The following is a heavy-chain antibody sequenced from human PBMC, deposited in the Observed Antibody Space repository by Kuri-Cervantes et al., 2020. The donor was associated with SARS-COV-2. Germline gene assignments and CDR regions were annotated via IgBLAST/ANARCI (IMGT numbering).Heavy chain of an antibody. CDR3: ARLHGDYVFLYYYYMDV. CDR1: GGSISSSSYY. V-gene: IGHV4-39*01. Sequence: SETLSLTCTVSGGSISSSSYYWGWIRQPPGKGLEWIGSIYYSGSTNYNPSLKSRVTISVDTSKNQFSLKLSSVTAADTAVYYCARLHGDYVFLYYYYMDVWGKGTTVTVSS. CDR2: IYYSGST. D-gene: IGHD4-17*01. J-gene: IGHJ6*03.